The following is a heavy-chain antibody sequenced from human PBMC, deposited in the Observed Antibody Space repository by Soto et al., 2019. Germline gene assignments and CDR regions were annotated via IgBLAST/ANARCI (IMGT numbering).Heavy chain of an antibody. CDR2: ISYDGSIK. J-gene: IGHJ4*02. CDR3: AKDRGTSADSRAYFDS. V-gene: IGHV3-30-3*01. Sequence: PGASLRLSCVASEFTLSHYALHWVRQAPGKGLGWVAVISYDGSIKYYADSVKGRFTISRDNSKNTLYLQMNSLRPEDTAVYYCAKDRGTSADSRAYFDSGGQGTLVTVSS. CDR1: EFTLSHYA. D-gene: IGHD2-2*01.